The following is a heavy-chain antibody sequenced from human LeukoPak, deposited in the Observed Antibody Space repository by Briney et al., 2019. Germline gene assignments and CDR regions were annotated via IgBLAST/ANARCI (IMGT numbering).Heavy chain of an antibody. V-gene: IGHV3-48*03. CDR2: ISSSGSTI. D-gene: IGHD3-22*01. CDR1: GFTFSSYE. CDR3: ARDAAYYYDSSAYDAFDI. J-gene: IGHJ3*02. Sequence: GGSLRLSCAASGFTFSSYEMNWVRQAPGKGLEWVSYISSSGSTIYYADSVKGRFTISRDNAKNSLYLQMNSLRAEDTAVYYCARDAAYYYDSSAYDAFDIWGQGTMVTVSS.